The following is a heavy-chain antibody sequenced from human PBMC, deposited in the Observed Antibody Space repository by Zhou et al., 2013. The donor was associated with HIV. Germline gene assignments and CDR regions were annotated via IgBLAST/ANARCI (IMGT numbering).Heavy chain of an antibody. V-gene: IGHV1-18*01. D-gene: IGHD5-12*01. Sequence: QVQLVQSGAEVKKPGASVKVSCQASGYTFTSYGISWVRQAPGQGLEWMGWSSTYNSRANYAQNLQGRLTLTRDISTSTAYMELRSLRSDDTAVYYCAGYGRGYNWLYYWGQGTLVTVSS. CDR2: SSTYNSRA. J-gene: IGHJ4*02. CDR3: AGYGRGYNWLYY. CDR1: GYTFTSYG.